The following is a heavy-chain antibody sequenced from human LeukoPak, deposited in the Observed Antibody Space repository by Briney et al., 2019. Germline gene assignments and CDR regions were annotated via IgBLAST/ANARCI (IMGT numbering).Heavy chain of an antibody. CDR1: GFTFSSYS. CDR2: ISSSSSYI. V-gene: IGHV3-21*04. CDR3: ARGEVPPHYFDS. Sequence: GRSLRLSCAASGFTFSSYSMNWVRQAPGKGLEWVSSISSSSSYIYYADSVKGRFTISRDNAKNSLYLQMNSLRAEDTAVYYCARGEVPPHYFDSWGQGTLVTVSS. J-gene: IGHJ4*02.